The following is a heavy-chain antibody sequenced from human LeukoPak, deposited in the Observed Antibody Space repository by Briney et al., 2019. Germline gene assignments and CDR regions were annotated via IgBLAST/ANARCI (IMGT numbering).Heavy chain of an antibody. CDR3: AKGAGSYYDSSGPYYFDY. V-gene: IGHV3-9*01. J-gene: IGHJ4*02. Sequence: GGSLRLSCAASGFTFSSYDMHWVRQAPGKGLEWVSGISWNSGSIGYADSVKGRFTISRDNAKNSLYLQMNSLRAEGTALYYCAKGAGSYYDSSGPYYFDYWGQGTLVTVSS. CDR2: ISWNSGSI. CDR1: GFTFSSYD. D-gene: IGHD3-22*01.